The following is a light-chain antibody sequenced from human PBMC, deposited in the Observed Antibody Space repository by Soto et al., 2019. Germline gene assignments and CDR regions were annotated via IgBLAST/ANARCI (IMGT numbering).Light chain of an antibody. CDR2: DVN. J-gene: IGLJ2*01. CDR1: RSDIGAYNF. CDR3: TSWTTSTTMI. V-gene: IGLV2-14*03. Sequence: QSALTQPASVSGSPGQSITISCTGTRSDIGAYNFVSWYQQHPGEVPKLIIYDVNVRPSGVSNRFSGSKSGNTASLTISGLQAEDEADYYCTSWTTSTTMIFGGGTQLTVL.